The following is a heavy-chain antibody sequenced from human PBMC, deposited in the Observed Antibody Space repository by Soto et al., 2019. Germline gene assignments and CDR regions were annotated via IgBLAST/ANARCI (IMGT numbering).Heavy chain of an antibody. V-gene: IGHV4-59*01. D-gene: IGHD3-3*01. CDR1: GGSISSYY. J-gene: IGHJ4*02. Sequence: SETLSLTCTVSGGSISSYYWSWIRQPPGKGLEWIGYIYYSGSTNYNPSLKSRVTISVDTSKNQFSLKLSSVTAADTAVYYCARGDLWSGYPFDYWGQGTLVTVSS. CDR2: IYYSGST. CDR3: ARGDLWSGYPFDY.